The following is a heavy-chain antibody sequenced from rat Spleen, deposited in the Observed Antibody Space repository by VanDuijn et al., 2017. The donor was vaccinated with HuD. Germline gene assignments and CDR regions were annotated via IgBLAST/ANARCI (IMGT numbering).Heavy chain of an antibody. D-gene: IGHD1-10*01. J-gene: IGHJ2*01. CDR1: GFSLSRHG. CDR2: IWTGGST. Sequence: LVQPSQTLSLTCTVSGFSLSRHGVIWVRQPPGKGLEWMGVIWTGGSTDYNSVIKSRLSIRRDTSKSQVFLKMNSLQTEDIATYYCAREDYNNYDLDYWGQGVMVTVSS. CDR3: AREDYNNYDLDY. V-gene: IGHV2-30*01.